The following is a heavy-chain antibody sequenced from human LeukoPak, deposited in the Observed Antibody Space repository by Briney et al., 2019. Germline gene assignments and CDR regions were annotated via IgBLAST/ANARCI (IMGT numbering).Heavy chain of an antibody. CDR3: AKDKTSVSAFNCFDP. CDR1: GFTFDDYA. CDR2: ISGDGGST. J-gene: IGHJ5*02. Sequence: GGSLRLSCAASGFTFDDYAMHWVRQVPGKGLEWVSLISGDGGSTYYADSVKGRFTISRDNSKDSLFLQMNSLRTEDTALYYCAKDKTSVSAFNCFDPWGQGTLVTVSS. D-gene: IGHD2-21*02. V-gene: IGHV3-43*02.